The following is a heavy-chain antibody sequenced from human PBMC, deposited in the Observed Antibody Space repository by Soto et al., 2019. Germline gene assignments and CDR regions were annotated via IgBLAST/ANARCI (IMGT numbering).Heavy chain of an antibody. V-gene: IGHV3-23*01. J-gene: IGHJ4*02. D-gene: IGHD6-19*01. CDR2: ISGSGGTT. CDR1: GFTFSDYA. Sequence: GALRLSCAASGFTFSDYAMSWVRQAPGKGLEWVSAISGSGGTTYYADSVKGRFTISRDNSKNTMYLQVNSLRAEDTAIYYCAQVMNSGWYLAYWGQGTLVTVSS. CDR3: AQVMNSGWYLAY.